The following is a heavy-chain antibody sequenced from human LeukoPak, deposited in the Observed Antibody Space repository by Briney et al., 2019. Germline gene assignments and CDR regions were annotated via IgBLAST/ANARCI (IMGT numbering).Heavy chain of an antibody. V-gene: IGHV1-2*02. J-gene: IGHJ4*02. CDR1: GYTFTGYY. CDR3: ARGPLRGYSYGYDDYFDY. Sequence: GASVKVSCKASGYTFTGYYMHWVRQAPGQGLEWMGWINPSSGGTNYAQKFQGRVTMTRDTSISTAYMELSRLRSDDTAVYYCARGPLRGYSYGYDDYFDYWGQGTLVTVSS. D-gene: IGHD5-18*01. CDR2: INPSSGGT.